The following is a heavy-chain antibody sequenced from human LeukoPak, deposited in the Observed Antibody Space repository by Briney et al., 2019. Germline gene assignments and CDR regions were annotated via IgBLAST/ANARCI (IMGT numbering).Heavy chain of an antibody. CDR2: FYRRGST. V-gene: IGHV4-38-2*01. CDR3: ARYYDFWSHPGAFDI. J-gene: IGHJ3*02. CDR1: GFSISSGYY. D-gene: IGHD3-3*01. Sequence: PSETLSLTCAVSGFSISSGYYWGWIRQPPGKGLEWVGTFYRRGSTYYNPSLKSRVTISVDTSKNHFSLKLSSVTAADTAVYYCARYYDFWSHPGAFDIWGQGTVVTVSS.